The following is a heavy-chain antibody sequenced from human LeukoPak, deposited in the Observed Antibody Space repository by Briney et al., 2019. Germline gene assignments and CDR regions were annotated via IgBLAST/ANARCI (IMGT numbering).Heavy chain of an antibody. J-gene: IGHJ6*04. CDR2: IRYDGTNK. D-gene: IGHD6-19*01. CDR1: GFTFSNYD. V-gene: IGHV3-30*02. CDR3: AKSPGVWLPFVPDV. Sequence: GGSLRLSCAASGFTFSNYDMHWVRQVPGKGLEWVAFIRYDGTNKYYADSVKGRFTISRDNSKNTLYLQMNSLRPDDTAVYYCAKSPGVWLPFVPDVWGKGTTVTVSP.